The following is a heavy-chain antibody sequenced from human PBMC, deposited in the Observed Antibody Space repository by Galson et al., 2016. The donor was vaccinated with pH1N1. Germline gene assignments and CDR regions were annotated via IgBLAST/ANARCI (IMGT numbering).Heavy chain of an antibody. V-gene: IGHV3-30*04. CDR2: ILYDGTNE. J-gene: IGHJ4*02. CDR3: ARDSEYSGHEGFH. Sequence: SLRLSCAASGFTFTSYAMHWVRQAPGKGLEWVAVILYDGTNEYYEDSVEGRFTNSRDKTQSTVYLQMNSLRTEDTAVYYCARDSEYSGHEGFHWAQGTLVIVSS. CDR1: GFTFTSYA. D-gene: IGHD5-12*01.